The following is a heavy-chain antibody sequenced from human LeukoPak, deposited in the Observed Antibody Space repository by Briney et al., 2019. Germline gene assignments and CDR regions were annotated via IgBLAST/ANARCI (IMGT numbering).Heavy chain of an antibody. V-gene: IGHV3-30*02. CDR1: GFTFSSYS. J-gene: IGHJ3*01. Sequence: GGSLRLSCAASGFTFSSYSMNWDRQAPGKGLEWVAYIRSDGKYKPYADSVKGRFTISRDNSKNTMYLQMNSLRMDDTAVYYCATERGSSEAFAFWGQGTKVTVFS. CDR3: ATERGSSEAFAF. D-gene: IGHD1-26*01. CDR2: IRSDGKYK.